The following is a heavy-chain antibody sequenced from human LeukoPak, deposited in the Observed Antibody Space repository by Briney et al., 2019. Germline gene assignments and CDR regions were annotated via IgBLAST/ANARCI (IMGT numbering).Heavy chain of an antibody. J-gene: IGHJ4*02. V-gene: IGHV1-69*13. D-gene: IGHD3-22*01. CDR2: IIPIYRTP. CDR3: ASPPKSQYYDSSGYYYYFDY. CDR1: GGTFSTYA. Sequence: AASVKVSCKASGGTFSTYAISWVRQAPGQGLEWMGGIIPIYRTPNFAQKFQGRVTITADESTSTAYMELSSLRSEDTAVYYCASPPKSQYYDSSGYYYYFDYWGQGTLVTVSS.